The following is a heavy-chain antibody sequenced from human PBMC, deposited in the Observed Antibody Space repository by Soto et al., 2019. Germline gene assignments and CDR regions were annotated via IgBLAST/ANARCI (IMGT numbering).Heavy chain of an antibody. J-gene: IGHJ6*03. CDR1: GGSISSYY. CDR3: ARNRAGRGIYFWPAAPNYKMDV. D-gene: IGHD3-10*01. Sequence: PSETLSLTCTVSGGSISSYYWSWIRQPPGKGLEWIGYIYYSGSTNYNPSLKSRVTISVDTSKNQFSLKLSSVTAADTAVYYCARNRAGRGIYFWPAAPNYKMDVGGKGPRLTFS. CDR2: IYYSGST. V-gene: IGHV4-59*01.